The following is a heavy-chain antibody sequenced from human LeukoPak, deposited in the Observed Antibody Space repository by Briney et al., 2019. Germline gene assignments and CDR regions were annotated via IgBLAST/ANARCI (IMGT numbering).Heavy chain of an antibody. Sequence: SGGSLRLSCTASGFTFSTYAMGWARQAPGKGLEWVSGIGSNGADTYYADSAKGRFTISRDNSKNTVYLQMNSLRAEDTALYYCVKAYTTSGTYSEPWGQGTLVTVSS. CDR3: VKAYTTSGTYSEP. J-gene: IGHJ4*02. CDR1: GFTFSTYA. D-gene: IGHD1-26*01. V-gene: IGHV3-23*01. CDR2: IGSNGADT.